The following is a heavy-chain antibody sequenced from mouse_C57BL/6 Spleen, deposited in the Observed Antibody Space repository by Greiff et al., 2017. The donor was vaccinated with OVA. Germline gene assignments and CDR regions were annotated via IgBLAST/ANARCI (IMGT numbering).Heavy chain of an antibody. CDR2: ISNGGGST. V-gene: IGHV5-12*01. Sequence: EVKLVESGGGLVQPGGSLKLSCAASGFTFSDYYMYWVRQTPEQRLEWVAYISNGGGSTYYPDTVKGRFTISRDNAKNTLYLQMSRLKSEDTAMYDCARQGSYGSSYDYWGQGTTLTVSS. CDR3: ARQGSYGSSYDY. J-gene: IGHJ2*01. CDR1: GFTFSDYY. D-gene: IGHD1-1*01.